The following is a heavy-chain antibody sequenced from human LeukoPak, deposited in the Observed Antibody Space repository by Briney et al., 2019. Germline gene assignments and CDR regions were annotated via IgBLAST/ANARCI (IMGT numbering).Heavy chain of an antibody. Sequence: GASVKVSCKASGYTFPSYGISWVRQAPGQGLEWMGWISAYNGNTNYAQKLQGRVTMTTDTSTSTAYMELRSLRSDDTAVYYCASQRRLGYCSSTSCYYSNWFDPWGQGTLVTVSS. CDR2: ISAYNGNT. CDR1: GYTFPSYG. V-gene: IGHV1-18*01. J-gene: IGHJ5*02. D-gene: IGHD2-2*01. CDR3: ASQRRLGYCSSTSCYYSNWFDP.